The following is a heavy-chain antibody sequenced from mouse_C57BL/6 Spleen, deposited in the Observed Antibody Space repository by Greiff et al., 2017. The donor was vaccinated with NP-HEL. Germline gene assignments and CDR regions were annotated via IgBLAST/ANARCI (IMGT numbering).Heavy chain of an antibody. J-gene: IGHJ4*01. V-gene: IGHV1-26*01. D-gene: IGHD2-3*01. CDR3: ARNDDYYYAMDY. CDR2: INPNNGGT. CDR1: GYTFTDYY. Sequence: EVQLQQSGPELVKPGASVKISCKASGYTFTDYYMNWVKQSHGKSLEWIGDINPNNGGTSYNQKFKGKATLTVDKSSSTAYMELRSLTSEDSAVYYYARNDDYYYAMDYWGQGTSVTVSS.